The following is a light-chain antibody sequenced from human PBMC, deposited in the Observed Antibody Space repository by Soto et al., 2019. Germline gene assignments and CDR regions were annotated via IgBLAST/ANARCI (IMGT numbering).Light chain of an antibody. CDR1: QSISSY. CDR3: QQRWT. J-gene: IGKJ1*01. V-gene: IGKV1-39*01. Sequence: DIQITQSPSSLSASVGDRVTITCRASQSISSYLNWYQQKPGKAPKLLIYAASNLHSGVPSRFSGSGSGTDFTLTIGSIKPEDFATYYCQQRWTLGQGTKVDIK. CDR2: AAS.